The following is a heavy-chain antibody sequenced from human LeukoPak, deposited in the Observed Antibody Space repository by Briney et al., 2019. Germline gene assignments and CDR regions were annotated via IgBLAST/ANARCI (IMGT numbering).Heavy chain of an antibody. Sequence: PSETLSLTCTVSGGSISSSSYYWGWIRQPPGKGLDWIGNIYYSGTTYYNPSLKSRVTISVDTSKNQFSLKLCSVTAADTAVYYCARARSGWQNNWFDPWGQGTLVTVSS. CDR2: IYYSGTT. J-gene: IGHJ5*02. CDR3: ARARSGWQNNWFDP. V-gene: IGHV4-39*07. D-gene: IGHD6-19*01. CDR1: GGSISSSSYY.